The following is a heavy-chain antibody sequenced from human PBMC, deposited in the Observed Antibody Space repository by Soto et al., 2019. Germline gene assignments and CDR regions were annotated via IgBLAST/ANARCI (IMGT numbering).Heavy chain of an antibody. CDR2: INHSGST. CDR3: ARDGITMVGGVITTGRYYYYGMEV. CDR1: GGSFSGYY. D-gene: IGHD3-10*01. J-gene: IGHJ6*02. Sequence: SETLSLTCAVYGGSFSGYYWSWIRQPPGKGLEWIGEINHSGSTNYNPSLKSRVTISVDTSKNQFSLKLSSVTAADTAVYYCARDGITMVGGVITTGRYYYYGMEVRGQRTTVTVSS. V-gene: IGHV4-34*01.